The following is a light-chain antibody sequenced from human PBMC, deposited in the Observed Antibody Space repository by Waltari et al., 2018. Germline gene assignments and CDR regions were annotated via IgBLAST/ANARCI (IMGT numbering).Light chain of an antibody. Sequence: DIVMTQSPDSLAVSLGERATINCKSSQSCLYTSNNRNYLTWFQQKPGKPPKVLIYWASTRESGVPDRFSGSGSGTDFTLTISSLQAEDVAIYYCQQYLRTPPTFGQGTKLEIK. V-gene: IGKV4-1*01. CDR2: WAS. J-gene: IGKJ2*01. CDR1: QSCLYTSNNRNY. CDR3: QQYLRTPPT.